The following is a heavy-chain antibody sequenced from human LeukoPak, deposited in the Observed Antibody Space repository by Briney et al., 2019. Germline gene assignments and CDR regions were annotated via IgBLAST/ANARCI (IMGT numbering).Heavy chain of an antibody. J-gene: IGHJ4*02. CDR3: AKGTALDY. V-gene: IGHV3-30*02. CDR1: GFTFSTYG. Sequence: GGSLRLSCAASGFTFSTYGMHWVRQAPGKGLEWVAVIWYDGSDKYYADSVKGRFTISRDNSKNTLYLQMNSLRAEDTAVYYCAKGTALDYWGQGTLVTVSS. CDR2: IWYDGSDK. D-gene: IGHD1-1*01.